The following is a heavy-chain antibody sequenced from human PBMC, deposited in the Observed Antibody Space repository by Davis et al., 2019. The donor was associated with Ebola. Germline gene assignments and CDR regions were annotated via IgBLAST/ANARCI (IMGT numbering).Heavy chain of an antibody. Sequence: SETLSLTCTVSGASISSHYWSWIRQPPGKGLEWIGYIFHSESTYYNPSLKSRVTISVDTSKTHFSLRLSSVTAADTAVYYCARVPRYCSSTSCYTVDYWGQGTLVTVSS. D-gene: IGHD2-2*02. CDR3: ARVPRYCSSTSCYTVDY. CDR1: GASISSHY. J-gene: IGHJ4*02. V-gene: IGHV4-30-4*01. CDR2: IFHSEST.